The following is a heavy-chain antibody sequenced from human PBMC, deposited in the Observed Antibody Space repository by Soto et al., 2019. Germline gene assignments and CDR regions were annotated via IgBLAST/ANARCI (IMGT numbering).Heavy chain of an antibody. D-gene: IGHD4-17*01. CDR2: IYYSGST. V-gene: IGHV4-59*01. CDR3: AATVYYYYYMDV. J-gene: IGHJ6*03. CDR1: GGSISSYY. Sequence: PSETLSLTCTVSGGSISSYYWSWIRQPPGKGLEWIGYIYYSGSTNYNPSLKSRVTISVDTSKNQFSLKLSSVTAADTAVYYCAATVYYYYYMDVWGKGTTVTVSS.